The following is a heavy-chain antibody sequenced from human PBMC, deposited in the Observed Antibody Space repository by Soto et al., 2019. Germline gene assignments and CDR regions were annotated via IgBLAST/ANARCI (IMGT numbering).Heavy chain of an antibody. CDR3: SRVDPGETSPFDH. Sequence: QVQLVQSGAEVKKPGASVKVSCKASGYIFTSYYIHWVRQAPGQGLEWMGWINPFDGSRMFAQSFQGRVTMTRDTSKRTVYMEVSSLRSEDTAVYYCSRVDPGETSPFDHWGQGALVTVSS. CDR1: GYIFTSYY. CDR2: INPFDGSR. J-gene: IGHJ4*02. D-gene: IGHD3-10*01. V-gene: IGHV1-46*03.